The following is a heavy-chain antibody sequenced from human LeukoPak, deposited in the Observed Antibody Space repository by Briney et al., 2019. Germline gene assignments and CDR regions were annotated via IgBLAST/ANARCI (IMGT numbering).Heavy chain of an antibody. CDR2: IYSGGST. J-gene: IGHJ4*02. D-gene: IGHD3-10*01. V-gene: IGHV3-53*01. CDR1: GFTVSSNY. CDR3: AREGNTMVRGVTETTDY. Sequence: GGPLRLSCAASGFTVSSNYMSWVRQAPGKGLEWVSVIYSGGSTYYADSVKGRFTISRDNSKNTLYLQMNSLRAEDTAVYYCAREGNTMVRGVTETTDYWGQGTLVTVSS.